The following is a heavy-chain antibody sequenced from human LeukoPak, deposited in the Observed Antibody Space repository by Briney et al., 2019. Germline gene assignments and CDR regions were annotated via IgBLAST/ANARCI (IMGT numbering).Heavy chain of an antibody. Sequence: GGSLGLSCSASGFTFSSYSMNWVRQAPGKGLEWVSFINPRSTSTYYSDSVRGRFAISRDGVKNSLYLQMNSLRGEDTAVYYCTRSRPVGGITFDNWGQGTLVTVSS. CDR2: INPRSTST. V-gene: IGHV3-48*04. J-gene: IGHJ4*02. CDR1: GFTFSSYS. CDR3: TRSRPVGGITFDN. D-gene: IGHD3-16*01.